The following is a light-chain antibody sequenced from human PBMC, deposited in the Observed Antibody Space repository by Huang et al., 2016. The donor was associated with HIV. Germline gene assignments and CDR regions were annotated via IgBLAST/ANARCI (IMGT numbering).Light chain of an antibody. Sequence: AIQMTQSPASLSASVGDRVTITCRASQDIGNDLGWYQQRLGKAPKLLVSTASHLQSGVQSRFTGSGSGTHFTLTISGLQPEDFATYYCLQDYTYPWT. CDR3: LQDYTYPWT. J-gene: IGKJ1*01. CDR2: TAS. V-gene: IGKV1-6*01. CDR1: QDIGND.